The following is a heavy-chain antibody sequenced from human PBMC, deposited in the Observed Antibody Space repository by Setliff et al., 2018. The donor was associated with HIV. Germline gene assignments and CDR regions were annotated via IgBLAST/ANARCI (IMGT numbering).Heavy chain of an antibody. D-gene: IGHD2-21*02. CDR2: ISPSGSYI. J-gene: IGHJ6*03. CDR3: ARGDTTPIYPNYMDV. V-gene: IGHV3-21*01. Sequence: KPGGSLRLSCAASGFTFSSHNMNWVRQAPGKGLEWVSSISPSGSYIYYADSMKGRFTISRDNAKNSLYLQMNSLRAEDTAVYYCARGDTTPIYPNYMDVWGKGTTVTVSS. CDR1: GFTFSSHN.